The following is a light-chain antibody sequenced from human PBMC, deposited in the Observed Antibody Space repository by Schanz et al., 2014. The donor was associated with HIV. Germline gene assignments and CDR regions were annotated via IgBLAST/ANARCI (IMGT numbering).Light chain of an antibody. Sequence: QSALTQPASVSGSPGQSITISCTGTSSDVGADNSVSWYQQHPGKAPKLMIYDVSDRPSGVSNRFSGSKSGNTASLTISGLQAEDEADYYCSSYRSYSTLEGVFGGGTKLTVL. CDR1: SSDVGADNS. V-gene: IGLV2-14*01. J-gene: IGLJ3*02. CDR3: SSYRSYSTLEGV. CDR2: DVS.